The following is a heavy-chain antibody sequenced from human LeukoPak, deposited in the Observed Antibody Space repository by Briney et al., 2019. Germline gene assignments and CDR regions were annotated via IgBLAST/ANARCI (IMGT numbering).Heavy chain of an antibody. D-gene: IGHD3-22*01. Sequence: ASVKVSCKASGGTFSSYAISWVRQAPGQGLEWMGGIIPIFGTANYAQKFQGRVTITADKSTSTAYMELSSLRSEDTAVYYCARTATYYYDSSVPPPGWFDPWGQGTLVTVSS. V-gene: IGHV1-69*06. CDR3: ARTATYYYDSSVPPPGWFDP. CDR1: GGTFSSYA. CDR2: IIPIFGTA. J-gene: IGHJ5*02.